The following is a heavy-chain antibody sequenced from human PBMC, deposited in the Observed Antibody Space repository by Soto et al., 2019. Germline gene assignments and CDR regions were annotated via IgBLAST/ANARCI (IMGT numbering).Heavy chain of an antibody. D-gene: IGHD5-18*01. CDR1: GFTFSSYV. Sequence: EVQLLQSGGGLVQPGGSLRLSCAASGFTFSSYVVTWVRQAPGKGLEWVSSITNGGGTTYYADPVKGRFTISRDNSKNTVFLQMNSLRAEDTAIYYCAKEGARIQIWPSILDYWGQGTVVTVSS. J-gene: IGHJ4*02. V-gene: IGHV3-23*01. CDR2: ITNGGGTT. CDR3: AKEGARIQIWPSILDY.